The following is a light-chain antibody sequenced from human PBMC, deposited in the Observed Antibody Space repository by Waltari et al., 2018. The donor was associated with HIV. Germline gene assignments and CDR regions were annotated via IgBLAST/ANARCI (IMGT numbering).Light chain of an antibody. CDR2: RDN. V-gene: IGLV10-54*04. CDR3: ATWDISLSAVV. Sequence: QVGLTHLPPVSTGMRPTATHTCAGTSNNMRNQVTPWLHQHQGHPRKLLSYRDNKRPSGISERFSASRSGNTASLTITGVQPEDEADYFCATWDISLSAVVFGGGTTLTVL. J-gene: IGLJ2*01. CDR1: SNNMRNQV.